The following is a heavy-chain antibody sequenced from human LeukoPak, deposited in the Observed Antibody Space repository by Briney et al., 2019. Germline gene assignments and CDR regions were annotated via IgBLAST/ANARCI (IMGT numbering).Heavy chain of an antibody. CDR1: GFTFSSYA. CDR3: AKSPYSGSYYGVRYNWFDP. J-gene: IGHJ5*02. V-gene: IGHV3-23*01. D-gene: IGHD1-26*01. Sequence: GGSLRLSCAASGFTFSSYAMSWVRQAPGKGLEWVSAISGSGGSTYYADSVKGRFTISRDNPKNTLYLQMNSLRAEDTAVYYCAKSPYSGSYYGVRYNWFDPWGQGTLVTVSS. CDR2: ISGSGGST.